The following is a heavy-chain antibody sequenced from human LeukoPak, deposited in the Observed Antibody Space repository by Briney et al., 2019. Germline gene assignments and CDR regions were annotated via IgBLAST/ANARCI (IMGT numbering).Heavy chain of an antibody. CDR1: GGSLSSSSYY. J-gene: IGHJ4*02. CDR2: IYYSGST. CDR3: ATYSYSSSWYGHDY. V-gene: IGHV4-39*01. D-gene: IGHD6-13*01. Sequence: PSETLSLTCTVSGGSLSSSSYYWGWIRQPPGKGLEWIGRIYYSGSTYYNPSHKSLVTTSVDTSKTQFSLKLSSVTAADTAVYYCATYSYSSSWYGHDYWGQGTLVTVSS.